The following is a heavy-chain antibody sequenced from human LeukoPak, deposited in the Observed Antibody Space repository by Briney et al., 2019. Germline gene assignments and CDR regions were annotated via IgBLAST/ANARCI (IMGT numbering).Heavy chain of an antibody. V-gene: IGHV3-30*18. J-gene: IGHJ6*04. CDR2: ISYDGSNK. CDR1: GFTFSVYC. Sequence: GRSLRLSCAASGFTFSVYCMHCVRQAPGKGLEWVALISYDGSNKYYADSVKGRFTISRDNSKNTLYLQMNSLRAEDTAVYYCAKDSVAGLYYYYGMDVWGKGTTVTSSS. CDR3: AKDSVAGLYYYYGMDV. D-gene: IGHD6-19*01.